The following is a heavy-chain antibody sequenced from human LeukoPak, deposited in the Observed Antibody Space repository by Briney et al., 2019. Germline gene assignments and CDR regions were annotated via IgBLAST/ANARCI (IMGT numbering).Heavy chain of an antibody. D-gene: IGHD3-3*02. V-gene: IGHV3-53*01. Sequence: GGSLRLSCAASGFTLSTYYMNCVRQAPGKGQEWVSIIYSGGTTYHADSVKGRFTISRDTSKNTLSLQMNSLRAEDTAVYFCARVGDHFHWNLDLWGRGTLVTVSS. CDR3: ARVGDHFHWNLDL. J-gene: IGHJ2*01. CDR2: IYSGGTT. CDR1: GFTLSTYY.